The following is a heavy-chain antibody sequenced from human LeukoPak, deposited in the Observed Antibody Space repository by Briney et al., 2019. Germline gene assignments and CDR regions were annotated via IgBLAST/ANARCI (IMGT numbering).Heavy chain of an antibody. CDR2: INTNTGNP. J-gene: IGHJ6*03. V-gene: IGHV7-4-1*02. D-gene: IGHD3-10*01. CDR1: GYTFTSYA. CDR3: ARPGFLYGSGYYYMDV. Sequence: GASVKVSCKASGYTFTSYAMNWVRQAPGQGLEWMGWINTNTGNPTYAQGFTGRFVFSLDTSVSTAYLQISSLKAEDTAVYYSARPGFLYGSGYYYMDVRGKGTTVTVSS.